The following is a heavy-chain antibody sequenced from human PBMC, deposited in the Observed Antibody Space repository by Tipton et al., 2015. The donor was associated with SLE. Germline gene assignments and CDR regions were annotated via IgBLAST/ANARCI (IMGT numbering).Heavy chain of an antibody. J-gene: IGHJ4*02. V-gene: IGHV3-23*01. CDR2: ISGSGGST. D-gene: IGHD2-8*01. CDR1: GFTFSSYS. Sequence: SLRLSCAASGFTFSSYSMNWVRQAPGKGLEWVSAISGSGGSTYYADSVKGRFTISRDNSKNTLYLQMNSLRAEDTAVYYCAKDLIVRDQGWGQGTLVTVSS. CDR3: AKDLIVRDQG.